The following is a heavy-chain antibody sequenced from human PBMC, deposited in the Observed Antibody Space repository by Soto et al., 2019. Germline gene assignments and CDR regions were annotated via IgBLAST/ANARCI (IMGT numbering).Heavy chain of an antibody. V-gene: IGHV3-7*01. Sequence: EVQLVESGGGLVQPGESLRLSCAVSGFNFSVDWMSWVRQAPGKGLEWVANIKEDGSEKYYVDSVKGRFTISRDNAKKSLSLQMNGLRAEDTAVYYCASTRLHDYWGQGTLVTVSS. D-gene: IGHD4-4*01. J-gene: IGHJ4*02. CDR1: GFNFSVDW. CDR3: ASTRLHDY. CDR2: IKEDGSEK.